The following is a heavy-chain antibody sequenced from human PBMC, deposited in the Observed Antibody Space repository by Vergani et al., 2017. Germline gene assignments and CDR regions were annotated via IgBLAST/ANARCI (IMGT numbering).Heavy chain of an antibody. J-gene: IGHJ3*02. CDR2: INPNSGGT. Sequence: QVQLVQSGAEVKKPGSSVKVSCKASGYTFTGYYMHWVRQAPGQGLEWMGWINPNSGGTNYAQKFQGRVTMTRDTSISTAYMELSRLRSDDTAVYYCAGAVYNYYGSSGYVDDAFDIWGQGTMVTVS. CDR1: GYTFTGYY. V-gene: IGHV1-2*02. D-gene: IGHD3-22*01. CDR3: AGAVYNYYGSSGYVDDAFDI.